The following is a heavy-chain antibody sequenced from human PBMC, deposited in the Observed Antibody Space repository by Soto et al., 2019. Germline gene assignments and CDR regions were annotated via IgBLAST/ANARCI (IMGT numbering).Heavy chain of an antibody. CDR1: GYTFTSYG. CDR2: ISAYNGNT. V-gene: IGHV1-18*01. D-gene: IGHD3-10*01. CDR3: ARFYGSGSDDDFDI. J-gene: IGHJ3*02. Sequence: ASVKVSCKASGYTFTSYGISWVRQAPGQGLEWMGWISAYNGNTNYAQKLQCRVTMTTDTSTSTAYMELRSLRSDDTAVYYCARFYGSGSDDDFDIWGQGTMVTVSS.